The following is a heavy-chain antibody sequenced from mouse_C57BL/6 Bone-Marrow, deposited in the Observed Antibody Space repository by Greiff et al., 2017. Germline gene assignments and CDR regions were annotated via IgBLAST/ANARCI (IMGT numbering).Heavy chain of an antibody. V-gene: IGHV1-55*01. CDR1: GYTFTSYW. J-gene: IGHJ1*03. CDR3: ARPYYSNYWYFYV. CDR2: IYPGSGST. Sequence: QVQLQQPGAELVKPGASVKMSCKASGYTFTSYWITWVKQRPGQGLEWIGDIYPGSGSTNYNEKFKSKATLTVYTSSSTAYMQLSSLTSEDSAVYYCARPYYSNYWYFYVWGTGTTVTVSS. D-gene: IGHD2-5*01.